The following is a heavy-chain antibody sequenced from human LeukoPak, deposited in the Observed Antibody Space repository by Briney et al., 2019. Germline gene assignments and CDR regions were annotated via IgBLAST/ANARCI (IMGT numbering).Heavy chain of an antibody. D-gene: IGHD6-13*01. V-gene: IGHV1-2*02. CDR3: ARYTSSSSYWYFDL. CDR1: GYTFTSYG. Sequence: ASVKVSCKASGYTFTSYGISWVRQAPGQGLEWMGCINPNSGGTNYAQKFQGRVTMTRDTSISTAYMELSRLRSDDTAVYYCARYTSSSSYWYFDLWGRGTLVTVSS. CDR2: INPNSGGT. J-gene: IGHJ2*01.